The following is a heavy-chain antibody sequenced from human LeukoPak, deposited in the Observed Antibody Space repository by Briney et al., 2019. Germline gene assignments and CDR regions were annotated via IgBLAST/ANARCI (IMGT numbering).Heavy chain of an antibody. Sequence: SQTLSLTCAISEDSVSSNSAAWTWIRQSPSRGLEWLGRTYYRSKWSNDYADSVKSRITISPDTSKNHFSLQLNFVTPEDTAVYYCAREVDYGGHSADFDFWGQGTLVTVSS. CDR1: EDSVSSNSAA. CDR3: AREVDYGGHSADFDF. D-gene: IGHD4-23*01. CDR2: TYYRSKWSN. V-gene: IGHV6-1*01. J-gene: IGHJ4*02.